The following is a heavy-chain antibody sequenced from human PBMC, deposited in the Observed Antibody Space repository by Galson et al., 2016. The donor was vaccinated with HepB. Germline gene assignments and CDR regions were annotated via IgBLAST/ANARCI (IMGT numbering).Heavy chain of an antibody. D-gene: IGHD3-16*01. V-gene: IGHV3-15*01. CDR1: GFTFSNAW. Sequence: SLRLSCAASGFTFSNAWMTWVRQAPGKGLEWVGRIKSKTHGGTTDYAAPVKGRFTISRDDSKNTLYLQMNSLRVEDTAVYYCAKSQFGGRLQASFDSWGQGILVSVSS. CDR3: AKSQFGGRLQASFDS. CDR2: IKSKTHGGTT. J-gene: IGHJ4*02.